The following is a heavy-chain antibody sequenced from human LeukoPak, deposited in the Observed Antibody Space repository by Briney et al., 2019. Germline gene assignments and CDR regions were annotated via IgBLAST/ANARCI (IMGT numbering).Heavy chain of an antibody. V-gene: IGHV1-18*01. D-gene: IGHD3-10*01. Sequence: GASVKVSCKASGYTFSNYGISWVRQAPGQGLEWVGWIRGDNGNTNYAQKLQGRVTMTTDTSTSTAYMELSSLRSEDTAVYYCARETSYGSGSSRTVVRFDPWGQGTLVTVSS. J-gene: IGHJ5*02. CDR1: GYTFSNYG. CDR3: ARETSYGSGSSRTVVRFDP. CDR2: IRGDNGNT.